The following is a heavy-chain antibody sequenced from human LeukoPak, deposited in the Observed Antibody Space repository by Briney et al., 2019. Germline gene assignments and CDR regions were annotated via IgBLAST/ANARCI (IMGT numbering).Heavy chain of an antibody. V-gene: IGHV1-18*04. CDR2: ISAYNGNT. CDR3: ARETYYYGSGNLRYYYYGMDV. CDR1: GYTFTSYG. Sequence: ASVKVSCKASGYTFTSYGISWGRQAPGQGLDWMGWISAYNGNTNYAQKLQGRVTMTTDTSTSTAYMELRSLRSDDTAVYYCARETYYYGSGNLRYYYYGMDVWGKGTTVTVSS. J-gene: IGHJ6*04. D-gene: IGHD3-10*01.